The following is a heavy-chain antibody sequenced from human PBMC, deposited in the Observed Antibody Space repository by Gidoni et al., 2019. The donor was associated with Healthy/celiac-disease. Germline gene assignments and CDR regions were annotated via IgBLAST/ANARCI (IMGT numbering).Heavy chain of an antibody. CDR1: GFTFSSYV. CDR3: ARESRYYYDSSPFDF. D-gene: IGHD3-22*01. CDR2: ISYDVSNK. V-gene: IGHV3-30*01. J-gene: IGHJ4*02. Sequence: QVQLVESGGGVVQPGRSLRLSCADSGFTFSSYVMQWVRQAPGKGLEWVAVISYDVSNKYYADSVKGRFTISRDNFKNTLYLQMNSLRTEDTAVYYCARESRYYYDSSPFDFWGQGTLVIVSS.